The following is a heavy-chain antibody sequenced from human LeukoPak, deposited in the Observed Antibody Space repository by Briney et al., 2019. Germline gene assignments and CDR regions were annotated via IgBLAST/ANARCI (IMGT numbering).Heavy chain of an antibody. CDR3: ARERGVGPAFDI. D-gene: IGHD2-8*02. CDR1: GGSISSSSYY. J-gene: IGHJ3*02. Sequence: SETLSLTCTVSGGSISSSSYYWGWIRQPPGKGLEWIESIYYSGSTYYNPSLKGRVTISVDTSKNQFSLKLSSVTAADTAVYYCARERGVGPAFDIWGQGTMVTVSS. CDR2: IYYSGST. V-gene: IGHV4-39*07.